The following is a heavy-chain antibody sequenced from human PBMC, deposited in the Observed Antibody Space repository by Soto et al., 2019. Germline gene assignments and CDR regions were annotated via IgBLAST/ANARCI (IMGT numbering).Heavy chain of an antibody. D-gene: IGHD6-19*01. V-gene: IGHV4-34*01. J-gene: IGHJ5*02. CDR3: ASVDSSGWYFWFDP. Sequence: PSETLSLTCAVYGGSFSGYYWSWIRQPPGKGLEWIGEINHSGSTNYNPSLKSRVTISVDTSKNQFSLKLSSVTAADTAVYYCASVDSSGWYFWFDPWGQGTLVTVSS. CDR1: GGSFSGYY. CDR2: INHSGST.